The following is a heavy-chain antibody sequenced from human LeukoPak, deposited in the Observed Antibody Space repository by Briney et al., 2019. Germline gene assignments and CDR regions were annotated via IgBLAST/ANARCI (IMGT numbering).Heavy chain of an antibody. V-gene: IGHV3-21*01. CDR1: GFTFSSYS. J-gene: IGHJ4*02. Sequence: GGSLRLSCAASGFTFSSYSMNWVRQAPGKGLEWVSSISSSSSYIYYADSVKGRFTISRDNAKNSLYLQMNSLRAEDTAVYYCARYCSGGSCYSGGDYWGQETLVTVSS. D-gene: IGHD2-15*01. CDR3: ARYCSGGSCYSGGDY. CDR2: ISSSSSYI.